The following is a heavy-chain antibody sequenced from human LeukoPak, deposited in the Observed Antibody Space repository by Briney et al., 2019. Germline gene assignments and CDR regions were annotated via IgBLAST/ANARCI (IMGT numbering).Heavy chain of an antibody. CDR1: GFTFSTYS. Sequence: GGSLRLSCAASGFTFSTYSMNWVRQAPGKGLEWVSCISGSSSYIYYADSVKGRFTISRDNARNSLYLQMNSMRAEDTAVYYCARDFGIDYWGQGNLVTVYS. CDR2: ISGSSSYI. V-gene: IGHV3-21*01. D-gene: IGHD3-16*01. J-gene: IGHJ4*02. CDR3: ARDFGIDY.